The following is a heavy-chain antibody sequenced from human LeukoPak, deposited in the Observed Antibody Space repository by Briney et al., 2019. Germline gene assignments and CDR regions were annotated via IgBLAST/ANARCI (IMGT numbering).Heavy chain of an antibody. CDR1: GAPINSGGYY. J-gene: IGHJ4*02. CDR3: ARGNLLMVYAAFDS. Sequence: SETLSLTCTVSGAPINSGGYYWSWIRQHPGKGLEWIGYINYSGSTHDNPSLKSRVTISVDTSKNQFSLKMNSVTAADTAVYYCARGNLLMVYAAFDSWGQGTLVTVSS. V-gene: IGHV4-31*03. D-gene: IGHD2-8*01. CDR2: INYSGST.